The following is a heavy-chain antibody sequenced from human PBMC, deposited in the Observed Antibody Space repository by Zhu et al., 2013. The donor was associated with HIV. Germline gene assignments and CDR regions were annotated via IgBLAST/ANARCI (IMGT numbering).Heavy chain of an antibody. CDR1: GYTFNDYD. V-gene: IGHV1-2*02. D-gene: IGHD2-8*01. Sequence: LVQSGAEVKKPGASLRVSCKTSGYTFNDYDIHWVRQAPGQGLEWMGWLNPKSGDTKYGQSFQGRVTMTSDTSISTAFMELKTLRSDDTAIYYCAGSYCTNGVCSMAYSWGQGTLVSVSS. CDR3: AGSYCTNGVCSMAYS. CDR2: LNPKSGDT. J-gene: IGHJ4*02.